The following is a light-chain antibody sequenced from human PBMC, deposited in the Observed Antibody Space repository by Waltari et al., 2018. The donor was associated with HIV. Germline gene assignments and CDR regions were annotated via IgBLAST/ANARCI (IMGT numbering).Light chain of an antibody. Sequence: DIQMTQSPSTLSASVGDRVTITCRSSRNIRNWLAWYQQKPGKAPKLLIYKASSLESGVPSRFSGSGSGTEFTLTISSLQPDDLATYYCQQYSSSSLLFGQGTKVEVK. CDR2: KAS. CDR3: QQYSSSSLL. J-gene: IGKJ1*01. V-gene: IGKV1-5*03. CDR1: RNIRNW.